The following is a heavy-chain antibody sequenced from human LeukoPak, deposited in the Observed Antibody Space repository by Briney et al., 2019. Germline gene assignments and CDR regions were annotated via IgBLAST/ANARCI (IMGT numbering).Heavy chain of an antibody. J-gene: IGHJ4*02. D-gene: IGHD3-22*01. V-gene: IGHV4-59*01. CDR3: ARDRGSSGYYLDY. Sequence: PSENLSLTCTVSGGSISSYYWSWIRQPPGKGLEWIGYIYYSGSTNYNPSLKSRVTISVDTSKNQFSLKLSSVTAADTAVYYCARDRGSSGYYLDYWGQGTLVTVSS. CDR1: GGSISSYY. CDR2: IYYSGST.